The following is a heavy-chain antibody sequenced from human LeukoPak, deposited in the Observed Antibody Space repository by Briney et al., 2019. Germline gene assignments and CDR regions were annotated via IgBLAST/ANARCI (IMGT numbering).Heavy chain of an antibody. CDR3: ARIKDGYNDAYDL. CDR1: GYTFTNSY. D-gene: IGHD5-24*01. CDR2: INPDGGNT. J-gene: IGHJ3*01. V-gene: IGHV1-46*01. Sequence: ASVKVSCKASGYTFTNSYIHWVRQAPGQVLEWMGLINPDGGNTNYAQNFQGRVTLTRDTSTSTVYMELSSLRSEDTAIYYCARIKDGYNDAYDLWGQGTVVTVPS.